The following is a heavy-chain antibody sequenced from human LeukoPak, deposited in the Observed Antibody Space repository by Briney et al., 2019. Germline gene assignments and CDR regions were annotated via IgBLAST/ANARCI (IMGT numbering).Heavy chain of an antibody. Sequence: ASVKVSCKASGYTFTGYYMHWVRQAPGQGLEWMGWINTNSGGTNYAQKFQGRVTMTRDTSISTAYMELSRPRSDDTAVYYCARVLGGSSSWSYFDYWGQGTLVTVSS. CDR1: GYTFTGYY. CDR2: INTNSGGT. V-gene: IGHV1-2*02. J-gene: IGHJ4*02. D-gene: IGHD6-13*01. CDR3: ARVLGGSSSWSYFDY.